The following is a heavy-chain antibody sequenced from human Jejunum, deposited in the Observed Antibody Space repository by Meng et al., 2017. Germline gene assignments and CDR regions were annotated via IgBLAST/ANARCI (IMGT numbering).Heavy chain of an antibody. D-gene: IGHD3-10*01. J-gene: IGHJ5*01. V-gene: IGHV3-23*01. CDR3: ANRAWLES. CDR1: GFTFSNQS. Sequence: GQVMGSGGGLVQPGGSQRLSGEASGFTFSNQSMSWVRQAQGKGLEWVSVILDRDGITSYADSVKGRFTISRDNSKNTLYLQMSSLRVDDTAVYHCANRAWLESWGQGTLVTVSS. CDR2: ILDRDGIT.